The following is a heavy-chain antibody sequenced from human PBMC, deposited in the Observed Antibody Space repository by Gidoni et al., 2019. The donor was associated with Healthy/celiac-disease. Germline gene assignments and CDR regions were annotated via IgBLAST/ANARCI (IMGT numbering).Heavy chain of an antibody. CDR3: ARGYYDIQPDRYYYYYMDV. D-gene: IGHD3-9*01. J-gene: IGHJ6*03. V-gene: IGHV1-69*01. CDR1: GGTFSSYA. Sequence: QVQLVQSGAEVKKPGSSVKVSCKASGGTFSSYAISWVRQAPGQGLEWMGGIIPIFGTANYAQKFQGRVTITADESTSTAYMELSSLRSEDTAVYYCARGYYDIQPDRYYYYYMDVWGKGTTVTVSS. CDR2: IIPIFGTA.